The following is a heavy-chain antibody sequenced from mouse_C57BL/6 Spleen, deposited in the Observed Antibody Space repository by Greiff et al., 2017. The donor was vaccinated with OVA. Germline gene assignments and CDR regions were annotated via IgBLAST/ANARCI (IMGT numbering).Heavy chain of an antibody. CDR1: GYTFTDYE. CDR2: IDPETGGT. D-gene: IGHD2-4*01. CDR3: TREKDYDYEDAMDY. J-gene: IGHJ4*01. Sequence: QVQLQQSGAELVRPGASVTLSCKASGYTFTDYEMHWVKQTPVHGLEWIGAIDPETGGTAYNQKFKGKAILTADKSSSTAYMELRSLTSEDSAVYYCTREKDYDYEDAMDYWGQGTSVTVSS. V-gene: IGHV1-15*01.